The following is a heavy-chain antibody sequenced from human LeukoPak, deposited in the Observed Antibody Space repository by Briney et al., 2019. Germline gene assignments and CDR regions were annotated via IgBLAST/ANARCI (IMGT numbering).Heavy chain of an antibody. CDR3: ARYSSSWRYYFDY. D-gene: IGHD6-13*01. V-gene: IGHV5-51*01. CDR1: GYSFTSYW. CDR2: IYPGDSGT. J-gene: IGHJ4*02. Sequence: GESLKISCKGSGYSFTSYWIGWVRQMPGKGLEWMGIIYPGDSGTRYSPSFQGQVTISADKSISTAYLQWSSLKASDTAMYYCARYSSSWRYYFDYWGQGTLVTVSS.